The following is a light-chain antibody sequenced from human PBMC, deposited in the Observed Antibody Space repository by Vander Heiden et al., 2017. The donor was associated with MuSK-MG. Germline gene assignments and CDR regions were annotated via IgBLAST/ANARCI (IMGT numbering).Light chain of an antibody. Sequence: EIVMTQSPATLSVSPGERVTLSCRASESVRSNLAWYQQKLGQAPRLLIYGASTRATGIPARFSGSGYGTEFTLTISSLQSEDFAVYYCQQYNNWPPLTFGGGTKVEIK. J-gene: IGKJ4*01. CDR2: GAS. CDR3: QQYNNWPPLT. V-gene: IGKV3D-15*01. CDR1: ESVRSN.